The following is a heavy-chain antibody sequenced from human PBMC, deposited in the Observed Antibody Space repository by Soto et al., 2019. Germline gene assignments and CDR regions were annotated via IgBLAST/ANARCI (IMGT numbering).Heavy chain of an antibody. CDR2: ISNNGATA. J-gene: IGHJ4*02. CDR3: AKSRVFIGAIVTLLDS. Sequence: EVQLLESGGGLVQPGGSLTLSCATSGFTFSSYAMVWVRQAAEKGLEWVASISNNGATAYYADSVQGRFTISRGNSENTLYLHMTGLRADATALYFCAKSRVFIGAIVTLLDSWGQGTQVTVSS. D-gene: IGHD3-16*02. V-gene: IGHV3-23*01. CDR1: GFTFSSYA.